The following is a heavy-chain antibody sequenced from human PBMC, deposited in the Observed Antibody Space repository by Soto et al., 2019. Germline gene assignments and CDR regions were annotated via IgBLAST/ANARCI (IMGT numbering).Heavy chain of an antibody. CDR2: IYYSGST. D-gene: IGHD6-13*01. CDR1: GGSISSYY. CDR3: ASGGSSWSNKPEYYYYYGMDV. J-gene: IGHJ6*02. V-gene: IGHV4-59*01. Sequence: SETLSLTCTVSGGSISSYYWSWIRQPPGKGLEWIGYIYYSGSTNYNPSLKSRITISVDTSKNQFSLKLSSVTAADTAVYYCASGGSSWSNKPEYYYYYGMDVWGQGTTVTVSS.